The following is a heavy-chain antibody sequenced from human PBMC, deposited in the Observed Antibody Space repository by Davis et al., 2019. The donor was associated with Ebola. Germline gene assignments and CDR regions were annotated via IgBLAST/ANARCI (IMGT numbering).Heavy chain of an antibody. CDR1: GFTFSGYG. J-gene: IGHJ4*02. Sequence: GESLKISCAASGFTFSGYGMHWVRQTPGKGLEWVAVISYDGRNKYYADSVKGRFTFSRDNSKNTLYLQMNSLRAEDTAVYYCARDPPQSGGYVWGQGTLVTVSS. CDR3: ARDPPQSGGYV. CDR2: ISYDGRNK. V-gene: IGHV3-30*03. D-gene: IGHD5-12*01.